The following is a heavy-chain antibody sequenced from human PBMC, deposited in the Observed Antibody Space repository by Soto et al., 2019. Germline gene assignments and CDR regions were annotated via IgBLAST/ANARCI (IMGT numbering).Heavy chain of an antibody. CDR2: IIPIFGTA. CDR1: GGTFSSYA. J-gene: IGHJ5*02. V-gene: IGHV1-69*06. D-gene: IGHD5-18*01. Sequence: SVKVSCKASGGTFSSYAISWVRQAPGQGLEWMGGIIPIFGTANYAQKFQGRVTITADXFXXTXYXEXSXXXSEDXAVYYCAREPQYSYVYGWCDPWGQGTLVTVSS. CDR3: AREPQYSYVYGWCDP.